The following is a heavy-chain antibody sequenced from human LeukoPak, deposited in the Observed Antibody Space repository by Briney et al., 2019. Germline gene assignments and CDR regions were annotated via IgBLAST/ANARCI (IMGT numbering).Heavy chain of an antibody. V-gene: IGHV3-48*03. CDR3: ARGPTVAAAGTSLFDN. CDR2: ISSNGSTI. D-gene: IGHD6-13*01. J-gene: IGHJ4*02. Sequence: SGGSLRLSCAASGFTFSSYEMNWVRQAPGKGLEWVSYISSNGSTIYYADSVKGRFTISRDDAKNSLYLQMNSLRAEDTAVYYCARGPTVAAAGTSLFDNWGQGTLVTVSS. CDR1: GFTFSSYE.